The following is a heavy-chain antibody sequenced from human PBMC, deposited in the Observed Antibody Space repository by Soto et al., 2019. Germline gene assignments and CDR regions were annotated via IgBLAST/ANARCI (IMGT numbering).Heavy chain of an antibody. CDR1: GFTFSSYA. J-gene: IGHJ4*02. V-gene: IGHV3-23*01. CDR3: AKFFMVRGPKQPIAAALEY. Sequence: EVQLLESGGGLVQPGGSLRLSCAASGFTFSSYAMSWVRQAPGKGLEWVSAISGSGGSTYYADSVKGRFTISRDNSKNTLYLQMNSLRAEDTAVYYCAKFFMVRGPKQPIAAALEYWGQGTLVTVS. CDR2: ISGSGGST. D-gene: IGHD6-13*01.